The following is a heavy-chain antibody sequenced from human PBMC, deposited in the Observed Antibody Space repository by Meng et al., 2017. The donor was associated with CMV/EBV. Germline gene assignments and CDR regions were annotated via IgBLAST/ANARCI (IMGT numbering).Heavy chain of an antibody. D-gene: IGHD3-3*01. Sequence: TRSLTRAVYGGSFSGYYWSWIRQPPGKGLEWIGEINHSGSTNYNPSLKSRVTISVDTSKNQFSLKLSSVTAADTAVYYCARVPPRGYDFWSGYYNLLSYYYYYGMDVWGQGTTVTVSS. V-gene: IGHV4-34*01. CDR2: INHSGST. J-gene: IGHJ6*02. CDR3: ARVPPRGYDFWSGYYNLLSYYYYYGMDV. CDR1: GGSFSGYY.